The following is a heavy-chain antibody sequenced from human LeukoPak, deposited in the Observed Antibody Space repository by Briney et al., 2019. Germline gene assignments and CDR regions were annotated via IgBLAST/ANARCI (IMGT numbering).Heavy chain of an antibody. V-gene: IGHV1-3*01. CDR3: ARDEVGGDSTFDY. Sequence: ASVKVSCKASGYTFTSYAMHWVRQAPGQRLEWMGWINAGNGNTKYSQKFQGRVTITRGTSASTAYMELSSLRSEDTAVYYCARDEVGGDSTFDYWGQGTLVTVSS. CDR2: INAGNGNT. CDR1: GYTFTSYA. D-gene: IGHD2-21*02. J-gene: IGHJ4*02.